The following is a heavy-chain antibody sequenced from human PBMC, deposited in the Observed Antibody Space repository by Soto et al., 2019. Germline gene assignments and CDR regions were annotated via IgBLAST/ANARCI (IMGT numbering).Heavy chain of an antibody. D-gene: IGHD3-22*01. J-gene: IGHJ4*02. Sequence: ASVKVSCKAFGFTFTRSTVQWVRQARGQRLECIGWIVVGSGNTNYAQRFQERVTITRDMSTSTAYMELSSLRSEDTAVYYCAAEDYFDSRGYYYYWGQGTLVTVSS. V-gene: IGHV1-58*01. CDR3: AAEDYFDSRGYYYY. CDR1: GFTFTRST. CDR2: IVVGSGNT.